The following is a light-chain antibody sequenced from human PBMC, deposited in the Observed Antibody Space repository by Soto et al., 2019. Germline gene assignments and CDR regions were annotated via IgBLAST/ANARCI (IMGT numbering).Light chain of an antibody. J-gene: IGKJ2*01. Sequence: DIQMTQSPSTLSASVGDRVTISCRASQTISTWLAWYQQKPGKAPKVLIYKASSLESGVPSRFSGSGSGTEFSLTISSLQPDDFATYHCQQYNTYPYTFGQGTKLEIK. V-gene: IGKV1-5*03. CDR2: KAS. CDR1: QTISTW. CDR3: QQYNTYPYT.